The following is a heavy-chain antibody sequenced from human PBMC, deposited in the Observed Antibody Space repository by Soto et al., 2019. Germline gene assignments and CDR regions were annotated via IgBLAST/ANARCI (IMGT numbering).Heavy chain of an antibody. CDR2: ISYDGSNT. CDR1: GFTFSSYG. V-gene: IGHV3-30*18. Sequence: GSLRLSCVASGFTFSSYGMHWVRQAPGKGLEWLAIISYDGSNTYYADSVKGRFTISRDNSKNTLYLQMNSLRAEDTSVYYCAKEGGLSGSYYISSSYYFDYWGQGTLVTVSS. CDR3: AKEGGLSGSYYISSSYYFDY. J-gene: IGHJ4*02. D-gene: IGHD1-26*01.